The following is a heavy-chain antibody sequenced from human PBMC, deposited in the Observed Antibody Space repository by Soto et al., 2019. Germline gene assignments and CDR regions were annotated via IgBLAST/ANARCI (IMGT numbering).Heavy chain of an antibody. CDR2: FDPEDAET. CDR1: GYTLTEFS. J-gene: IGHJ6*02. V-gene: IGHV1-24*01. CDR3: ATTFGSSLQNDYYGMDV. Sequence: ASVKVSCKVSGYTLTEFSMHWVRQAPGKGLEWMGGFDPEDAETIYAQKFQGRVTMTEDTSTDTAYMELSSLRSEDTAVYYCATTFGSSLQNDYYGMDVWGQGTTVTVSS. D-gene: IGHD6-6*01.